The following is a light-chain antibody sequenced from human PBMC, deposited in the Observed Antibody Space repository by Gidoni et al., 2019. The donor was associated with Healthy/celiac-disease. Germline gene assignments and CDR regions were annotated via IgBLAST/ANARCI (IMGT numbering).Light chain of an antibody. J-gene: IGKJ2*01. V-gene: IGKV1-33*01. CDR2: DDS. CDR1: QDISNY. CDR3: QQYDNLSYT. Sequence: DIQVTQSPSSMSASVGDRGTITCQASQDISNYLNWYQQKPGNAPKLLIYDDSNLETGVPSRFSGSGSGTDFTFTISSLQPEDIATYYCQQYDNLSYTFGQGTQLEIK.